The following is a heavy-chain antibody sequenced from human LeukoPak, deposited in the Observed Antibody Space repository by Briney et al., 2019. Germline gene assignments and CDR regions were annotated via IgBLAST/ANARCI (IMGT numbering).Heavy chain of an antibody. D-gene: IGHD3-10*01. J-gene: IGHJ4*02. CDR1: GFTFSDYY. CDR3: ARAAITMVRGVRYFDY. Sequence: GGSLRLSCAASGFTFSDYYMSWIRQAPGKGLEWVSYISSSGSTINYADSVKGRFTISRDNAKNSLYLQMNSLRAEDTAVYYCARAAITMVRGVRYFDYWGQGTLVTVSS. CDR2: ISSSGSTI. V-gene: IGHV3-11*01.